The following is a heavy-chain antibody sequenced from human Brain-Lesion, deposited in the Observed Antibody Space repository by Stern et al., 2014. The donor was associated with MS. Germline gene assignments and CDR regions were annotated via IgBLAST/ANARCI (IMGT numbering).Heavy chain of an antibody. D-gene: IGHD2-2*01. CDR3: ARGRVVPGFQYYATDV. CDR1: GGSISSGGYY. V-gene: IGHV4-61*02. Sequence: VQLVQSGPGLVKPSQTLSLSCTVSGGSISSGGYYWSWIRQPAGKGLEWIGRIFNSGSTSYNPSLKSRGAISIDTDHNQFSLRLNSLTAADTAVYYCARGRVVPGFQYYATDVWGQGTTVIVSS. J-gene: IGHJ6*02. CDR2: IFNSGST.